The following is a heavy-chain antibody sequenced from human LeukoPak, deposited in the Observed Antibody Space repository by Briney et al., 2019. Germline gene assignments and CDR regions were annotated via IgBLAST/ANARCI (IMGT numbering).Heavy chain of an antibody. V-gene: IGHV3-66*01. D-gene: IGHD3-22*01. Sequence: PGGSLRLSCAASGFTVSSNYMSWVRQAPGKGLEWASVIYSGGSTYYADSVKGRFTISRDNSKNTLYLQMNSLRAEDTAVYYCARDLVDSSGYYYTDYWGQGTLVTVSS. CDR2: IYSGGST. J-gene: IGHJ4*02. CDR3: ARDLVDSSGYYYTDY. CDR1: GFTVSSNY.